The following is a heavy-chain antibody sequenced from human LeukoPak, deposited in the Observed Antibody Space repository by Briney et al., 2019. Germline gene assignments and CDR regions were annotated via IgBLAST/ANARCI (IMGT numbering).Heavy chain of an antibody. Sequence: GGSLRLSCAASGFTFSDYYMSWIRQAPGKGLEWVSYISSSGSTIYYADSVKGRFTISRGNAKNSLYLQMNSLRAEDTAVYYCARDQYDILTGGYYYYYYMDVWGKGTTVTVSS. CDR1: GFTFSDYY. CDR3: ARDQYDILTGGYYYYYYMDV. J-gene: IGHJ6*03. CDR2: ISSSGSTI. V-gene: IGHV3-11*01. D-gene: IGHD3-9*01.